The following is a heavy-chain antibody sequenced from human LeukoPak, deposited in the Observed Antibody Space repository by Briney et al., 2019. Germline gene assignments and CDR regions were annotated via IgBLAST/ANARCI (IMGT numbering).Heavy chain of an antibody. J-gene: IGHJ6*03. V-gene: IGHV4-61*02. CDR3: TRESGNTFVRGARYYSFYMDV. CDR2: IYTSGTT. CDR1: GGSISSGSYY. D-gene: IGHD3-10*01. Sequence: SETLSLTCSVSGGSISSGSYYWSWIRQPAGTGLEWIGRIYTSGTTYYNPSLKSRVSISVDTSKNQFSLRLNPVTAADTAVYYCTRESGNTFVRGARYYSFYMDVWGTGTTVTVSS.